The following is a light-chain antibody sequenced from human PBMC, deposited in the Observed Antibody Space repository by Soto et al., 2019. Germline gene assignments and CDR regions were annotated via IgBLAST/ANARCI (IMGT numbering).Light chain of an antibody. J-gene: IGLJ1*01. CDR2: ANS. CDR1: SSNIGAGFH. Sequence: QSVLTQPPSVSGAPGQRVTISCTGSSSNIGAGFHVHWYQQLPGTAPKLLIYANSIRPSGVPDRFSGSKSGASASLAITGLQAEDEADYYCQSYDSSLSGYVFGTGTKVTVL. CDR3: QSYDSSLSGYV. V-gene: IGLV1-40*01.